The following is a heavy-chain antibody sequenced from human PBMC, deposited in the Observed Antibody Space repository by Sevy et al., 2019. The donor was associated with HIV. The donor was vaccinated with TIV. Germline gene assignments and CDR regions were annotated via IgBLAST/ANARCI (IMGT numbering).Heavy chain of an antibody. CDR1: GGTFSSYA. V-gene: IGHV1-69*13. J-gene: IGHJ6*02. Sequence: ASVKVSCKASGGTFSSYAISWVRQAPGQGLEWMGGIIPIFGTANYAQKFQGRVTITADESTSTAYMELSSLRSEDTAVYYCARGIEYNWNYGGSYYYYGMDVWGQGTTVTVSS. CDR2: IIPIFGTA. CDR3: ARGIEYNWNYGGSYYYYGMDV. D-gene: IGHD1-7*01.